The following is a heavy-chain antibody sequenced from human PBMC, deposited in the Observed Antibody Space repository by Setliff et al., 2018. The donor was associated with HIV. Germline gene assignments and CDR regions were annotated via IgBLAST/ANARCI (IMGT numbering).Heavy chain of an antibody. D-gene: IGHD6-6*01. Sequence: GASVKVSCKASGYTFTSYGISWVRQAPGQGLEWMGWISAYNGNTNYAQKPQGRVTMTTDTSTSTAYMELRSLRSDDTAVYYCARDAPGNTEAAPDYWGQGTLVTVSS. CDR1: GYTFTSYG. CDR3: ARDAPGNTEAAPDY. J-gene: IGHJ4*02. CDR2: ISAYNGNT. V-gene: IGHV1-18*01.